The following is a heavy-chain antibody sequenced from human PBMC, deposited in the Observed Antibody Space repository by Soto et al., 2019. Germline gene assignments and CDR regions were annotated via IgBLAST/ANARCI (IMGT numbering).Heavy chain of an antibody. J-gene: IGHJ4*02. Sequence: SETLSLTCTVSGGSISSSSYYWGWIRQPPGKGLEWIGSIYYSGNTYYNSSLKSRVTISVDTSKNQFSLKLTSVTAADTAVYYCARHCSSTTCLEFDYWGQGTLVTV. CDR2: IYYSGNT. CDR3: ARHCSSTTCLEFDY. D-gene: IGHD2-2*01. CDR1: GGSISSSSYY. V-gene: IGHV4-39*01.